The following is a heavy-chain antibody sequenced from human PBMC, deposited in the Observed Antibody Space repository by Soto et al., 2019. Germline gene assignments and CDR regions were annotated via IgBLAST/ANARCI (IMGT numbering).Heavy chain of an antibody. V-gene: IGHV1-18*01. CDR1: GYSFTSYG. CDR3: AREPAPGDWFDP. D-gene: IGHD6-13*01. Sequence: QVQLVQSGAEVKKPGASVKVSCKASGYSFTSYGIIWVREAPGQGLEWMGWIKSYNGNTNYANKLSGRITMNTDTSTSTAYMKLRTLRSDATAVYYCAREPAPGDWFDPWGQGTLVTVSS. J-gene: IGHJ5*02. CDR2: IKSYNGNT.